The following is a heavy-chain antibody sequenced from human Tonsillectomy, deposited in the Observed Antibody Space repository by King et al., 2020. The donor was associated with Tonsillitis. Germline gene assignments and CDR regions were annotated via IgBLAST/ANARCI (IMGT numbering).Heavy chain of an antibody. CDR1: GFTVSSSY. CDR3: ARDLVDYGWLDP. Sequence: VQLVQSGGGLVQPGGSLRLSCAASGFTVSSSYMNWVRQAPGKGLEWVSVIYSGGSTYYADSVKGRFTISRDNSKNTLYFQMNSLRAEDTAVYYCARDLVDYGWLDPWGQGTLVTVSS. CDR2: IYSGGST. V-gene: IGHV3-66*01. D-gene: IGHD4-17*01. J-gene: IGHJ5*02.